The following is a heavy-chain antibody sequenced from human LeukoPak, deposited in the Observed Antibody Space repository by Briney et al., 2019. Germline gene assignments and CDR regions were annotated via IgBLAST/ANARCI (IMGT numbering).Heavy chain of an antibody. CDR1: GFTFSDYY. J-gene: IGHJ3*02. CDR3: ARVGGTTVAPNDAFDI. CDR2: ISSSGSTI. V-gene: IGHV3-11*01. D-gene: IGHD4-23*01. Sequence: GGSLRLSCAASGFTFSDYYMSWIRQAPGKGLEWVSYISSSGSTIYYADSVKGRFTISRDNAKNSLYLQMNSLRAEDTAVYYCARVGGTTVAPNDAFDIWGQGTMVTVSS.